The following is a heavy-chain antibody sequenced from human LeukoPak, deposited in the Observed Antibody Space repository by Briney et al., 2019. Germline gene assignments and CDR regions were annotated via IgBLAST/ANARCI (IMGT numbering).Heavy chain of an antibody. CDR1: GFIFTSYA. CDR2: ISDSGGST. V-gene: IGHV3-23*01. D-gene: IGHD3-10*01. Sequence: GGSLRLSCAASGFIFTSYAMSWVRQAPGKGLEWVSVISDSGGSTYFADSVKGRFIISRDNSKNTLYLQMNRLRAEDTAIYYCSKAPLLWFYAIDYWGLGTLVTVSS. J-gene: IGHJ4*02. CDR3: SKAPLLWFYAIDY.